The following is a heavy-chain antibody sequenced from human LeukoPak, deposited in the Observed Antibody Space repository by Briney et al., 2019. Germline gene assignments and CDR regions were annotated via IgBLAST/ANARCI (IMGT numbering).Heavy chain of an antibody. CDR1: GYTFTSFD. V-gene: IGHV1-8*01. CDR3: ARRGADTHFDY. J-gene: IGHJ4*02. CDR2: MNSNSDNT. Sequence: ASVKVTCKASGYTFTSFDINWVRQATGQGLQWMGWMNSNSDNTAYAQKFQGRVSMTWNTSISTAYMELSSLRSEDTAVYYCARRGADTHFDYWGQGTLVTVSS. D-gene: IGHD5-18*01.